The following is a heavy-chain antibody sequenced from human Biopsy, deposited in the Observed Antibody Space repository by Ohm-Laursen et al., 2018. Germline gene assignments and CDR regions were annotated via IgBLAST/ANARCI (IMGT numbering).Heavy chain of an antibody. Sequence: GTLSLTCTVSGDSVSSGSFYWTWIRQPPGQGLEYIGYIYDRGSTANYNPSLETRVTMSVDMPKNQFSLKLSSVTAADTAIYYCARGMRSSGWPYFDSWGQGTLVTVSS. V-gene: IGHV4-61*01. CDR3: ARGMRSSGWPYFDS. J-gene: IGHJ4*02. CDR1: GDSVSSGSFY. CDR2: IYDRGSTA. D-gene: IGHD6-19*01.